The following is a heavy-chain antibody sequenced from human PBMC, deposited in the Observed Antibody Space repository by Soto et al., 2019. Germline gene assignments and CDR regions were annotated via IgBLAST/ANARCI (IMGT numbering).Heavy chain of an antibody. V-gene: IGHV3-30*18. D-gene: IGHD6-6*01. J-gene: IGHJ6*02. CDR2: ISYDGSNK. Sequence: GGSLRLSCAASGFTFSSYVMHWVRQAPGKGLEWVAVISYDGSNKYYADSVKGRFTISRDNSKNTLYLQMNSLRAEDTAVYYCAKPREQLAYYYYGMDVWGQGTTVTVSS. CDR3: AKPREQLAYYYYGMDV. CDR1: GFTFSSYV.